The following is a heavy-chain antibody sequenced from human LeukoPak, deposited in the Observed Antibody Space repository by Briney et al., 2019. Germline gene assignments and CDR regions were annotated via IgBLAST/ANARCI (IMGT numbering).Heavy chain of an antibody. V-gene: IGHV3-23*01. Sequence: GGSLRLSCAASGFTFNSYAMRWVRQAPGEGVEWVSAISGSGGSPYYADSVKGRFTISRDNSKNTLYLQMNSLRAEDTAVYYCAKEDSGYDSNYFDYWGQGTLVTVSS. J-gene: IGHJ4*02. CDR3: AKEDSGYDSNYFDY. CDR2: ISGSGGSP. D-gene: IGHD5-12*01. CDR1: GFTFNSYA.